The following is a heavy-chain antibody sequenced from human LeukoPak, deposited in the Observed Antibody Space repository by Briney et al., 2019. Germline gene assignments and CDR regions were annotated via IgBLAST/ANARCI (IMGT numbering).Heavy chain of an antibody. Sequence: GGSLRLSCAASGLIFSSYAMSWVRQAPGKGLEWVSAISGSGGSTYYADSVKGRFTISRDNSKNTLYLQMNSLRAEDTAVYYCAKESLAGFINSIVGAEGDAFDIWGQGTMVTVSS. D-gene: IGHD1-26*01. CDR2: ISGSGGST. V-gene: IGHV3-23*01. CDR3: AKESLAGFINSIVGAEGDAFDI. CDR1: GLIFSSYA. J-gene: IGHJ3*02.